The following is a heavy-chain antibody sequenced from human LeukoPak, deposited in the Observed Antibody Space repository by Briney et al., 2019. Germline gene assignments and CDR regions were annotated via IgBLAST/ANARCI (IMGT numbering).Heavy chain of an antibody. CDR3: AKDLYRGIAVGGYY. CDR1: GFTFSSYG. CDR2: ISYDGSNK. D-gene: IGHD6-19*01. V-gene: IGHV3-30*18. Sequence: GRSLRLSCAASGFTFSSYGMHWVRQAPGKGLEWVAVISYDGSNKYYADSVKGRFTISRDNSKNTLYLQMNSLRAEDTAVYYCAKDLYRGIAVGGYYWGQGTLVTVSS. J-gene: IGHJ4*02.